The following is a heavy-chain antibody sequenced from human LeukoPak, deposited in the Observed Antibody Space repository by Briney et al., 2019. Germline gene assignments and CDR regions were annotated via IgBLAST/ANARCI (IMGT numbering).Heavy chain of an antibody. J-gene: IGHJ3*01. D-gene: IGHD2-2*01. CDR2: ISSSSSYI. Sequence: GGSLRLSCAASGYTFSSYSMKWVRQAPGKGLEWVSSISSSSSYIYYADSVKGRFTISRDNAKNSVYLQMNSLRAEDTAVYYCGKDLGENLLLGGLRLWGQGPKVTVSS. CDR1: GYTFSSYS. CDR3: GKDLGENLLLGGLRL. V-gene: IGHV3-21*01.